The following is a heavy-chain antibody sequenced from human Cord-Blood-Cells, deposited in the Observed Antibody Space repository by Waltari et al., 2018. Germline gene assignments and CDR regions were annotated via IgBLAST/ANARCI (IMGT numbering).Heavy chain of an antibody. V-gene: IGHV3-15*01. Sequence: EVQLVESGGGLVKPGGSLRLSCAASGFTFSNAWMSWVRQAPGQGLEWVGRIKSKTDGGETDDAAPVKGRFTISRDDSKSTLYLQMNSLKTEDTAVYYCTTSGADIVVVVAVYYFDYWGQGTLVTVSS. CDR1: GFTFSNAW. CDR3: TTSGADIVVVVAVYYFDY. J-gene: IGHJ4*02. CDR2: IKSKTDGGET. D-gene: IGHD2-15*01.